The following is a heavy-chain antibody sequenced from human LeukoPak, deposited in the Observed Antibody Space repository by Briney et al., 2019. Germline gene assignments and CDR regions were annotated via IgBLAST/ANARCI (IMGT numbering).Heavy chain of an antibody. D-gene: IGHD6-19*01. CDR2: IYYSGST. V-gene: IGHV4-39*07. J-gene: IGHJ4*02. Sequence: SETLSLTCTVSGGSISSSSYYWGWIRQPPGKGLEWIGSIYYSGSTYYNPSLKSRVTISVDTSKNQFSLKLSSVTAADTAVYYCVRVKRQQWLPDFWGQGTLVTVSS. CDR3: VRVKRQQWLPDF. CDR1: GGSISSSSYY.